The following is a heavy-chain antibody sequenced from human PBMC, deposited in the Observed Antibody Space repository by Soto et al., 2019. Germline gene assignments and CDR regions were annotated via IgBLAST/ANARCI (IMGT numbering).Heavy chain of an antibody. Sequence: GASVKVSCKASGGTFSSYAISWVRQAPGQGLEWMGGIIPIFGTANYAQKFQGRVTITADESTSTAYMELSSLRSEDTAVYYCAREPFYGGNPNSYFAFDDWGQGTLVTVSS. CDR2: IIPIFGTA. CDR1: GGTFSSYA. CDR3: AREPFYGGNPNSYFAFDD. D-gene: IGHD4-17*01. J-gene: IGHJ4*02. V-gene: IGHV1-69*13.